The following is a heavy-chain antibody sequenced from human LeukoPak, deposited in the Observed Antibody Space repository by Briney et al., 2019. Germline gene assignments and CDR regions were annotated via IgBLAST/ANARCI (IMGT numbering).Heavy chain of an antibody. CDR2: ISGSGGST. Sequence: GGSLRLSCAASGFTFSSYAMSWVRQTPGKGLEWVSAISGSGGSTYYADSVKGRFTISRDNSKNTLYLQMNSLRAEDTAVYYCANIPRGYYYDSNLGGQGTLVTVSS. V-gene: IGHV3-23*01. CDR1: GFTFSSYA. D-gene: IGHD3-22*01. CDR3: ANIPRGYYYDSNL. J-gene: IGHJ4*02.